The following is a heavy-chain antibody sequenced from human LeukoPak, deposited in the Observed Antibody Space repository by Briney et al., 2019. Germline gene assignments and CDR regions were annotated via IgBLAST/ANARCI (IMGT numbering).Heavy chain of an antibody. J-gene: IGHJ1*01. D-gene: IGHD3-22*01. V-gene: IGHV1-2*02. CDR1: GYIFTGYY. Sequence: ASVKVSCKASGYIFTGYYLHWVRQAPRQGPEWMGWINVNSGTTYYLQKFQGRITMTRDMSISTAYMDLTRLISDDTAVYYCARVVEVGVPGFQNWGQGTLSPSPQ. CDR3: ARVVEVGVPGFQN. CDR2: INVNSGTT.